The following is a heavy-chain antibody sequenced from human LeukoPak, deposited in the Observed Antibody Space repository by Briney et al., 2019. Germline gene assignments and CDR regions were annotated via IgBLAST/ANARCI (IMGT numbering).Heavy chain of an antibody. D-gene: IGHD3-22*01. CDR3: AKDGDDGSGYYYAFPH. J-gene: IGHJ4*02. V-gene: IGHV3-23*01. CDR2: INGDGGST. Sequence: GGSLRLSCAVSGFIFSTYAMSWVRQAPGKGLEWVSAINGDGGSTFYADSVRGRFTISRDNSKYTLYLQMNSLRAEDTALYYCAKDGDDGSGYYYAFPHWGQGTLVTVSS. CDR1: GFIFSTYA.